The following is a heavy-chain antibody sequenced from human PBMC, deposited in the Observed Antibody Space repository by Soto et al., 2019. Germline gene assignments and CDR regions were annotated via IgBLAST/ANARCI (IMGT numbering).Heavy chain of an antibody. CDR2: LYYTGTT. Sequence: SSETLSLTCSVSGGSIGSSSYYFGWIRQPPGKGLEWIGSLYYTGTTYYNSSLKSRVTISADKSQNQFPLRLSSVTAADTAVYYCAAYCSRTYCYDWLDPWGQGTLVTVYS. V-gene: IGHV4-39*01. CDR3: AAYCSRTYCYDWLDP. CDR1: GGSIGSSSYY. D-gene: IGHD2-2*01. J-gene: IGHJ5*02.